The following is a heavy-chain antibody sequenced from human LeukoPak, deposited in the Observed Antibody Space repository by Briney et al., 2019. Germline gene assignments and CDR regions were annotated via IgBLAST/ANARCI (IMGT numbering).Heavy chain of an antibody. J-gene: IGHJ5*02. D-gene: IGHD2/OR15-2a*01. Sequence: GGSLRLSCAASGFTFSSYSMNWVRQAPGKGLEWVSSISSSSSYIYYADSVKGRFTISRDNAKNSLYLQMKSLRAEDTAVYYCARLSTSRPFDPWGQGTLVTVSS. CDR1: GFTFSSYS. V-gene: IGHV3-21*01. CDR3: ARLSTSRPFDP. CDR2: ISSSSSYI.